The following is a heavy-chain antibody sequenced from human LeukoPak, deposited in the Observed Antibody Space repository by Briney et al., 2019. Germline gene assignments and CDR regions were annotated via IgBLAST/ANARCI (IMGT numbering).Heavy chain of an antibody. CDR2: IWYGGSNK. CDR3: AKSDNFWSGYYYIDV. J-gene: IGHJ6*03. Sequence: GRSLRLSCAASGFTFSSYGMHWVRQAPGKGLEWVAVIWYGGSNKYYADSVKGRFTISRDNSKNTLYLQMNSLRAEDTAVYYCAKSDNFWSGYYYIDVWGKGTTVTVSS. V-gene: IGHV3-30*18. D-gene: IGHD3-3*01. CDR1: GFTFSSYG.